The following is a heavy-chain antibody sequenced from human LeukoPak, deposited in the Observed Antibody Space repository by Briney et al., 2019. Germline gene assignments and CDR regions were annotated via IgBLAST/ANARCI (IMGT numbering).Heavy chain of an antibody. CDR3: ARVITVRGVIFDY. Sequence: SETLSLTCTVSGGSFSTYYWSWIRQPPGKVLEWIGYIYYSRSTKYNPSLKSRVTISLDTSKNQFSLKLSSVTAADTAVYYCARVITVRGVIFDYWGQGTLVTVSS. J-gene: IGHJ4*02. V-gene: IGHV4-59*01. CDR1: GGSFSTYY. CDR2: IYYSRST. D-gene: IGHD3-16*01.